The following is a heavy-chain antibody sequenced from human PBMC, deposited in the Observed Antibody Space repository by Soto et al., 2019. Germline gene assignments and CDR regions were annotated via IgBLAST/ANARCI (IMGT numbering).Heavy chain of an antibody. V-gene: IGHV4-4*02. D-gene: IGHD1-26*01. CDR3: ARVSGSYYYGMDV. J-gene: IGHJ6*02. CDR2: IYHSGST. CDR1: GGSISSSNW. Sequence: QVQLQESGPGLVKPSGTLSLTCAVSGGSISSSNWWSWVRQPPGKGLEWIGEIYHSGSTNYNPSLKRRVTISVDKSKNQLSLKPSSVTAADTAVYYCARVSGSYYYGMDVWGQGTTVTVSS.